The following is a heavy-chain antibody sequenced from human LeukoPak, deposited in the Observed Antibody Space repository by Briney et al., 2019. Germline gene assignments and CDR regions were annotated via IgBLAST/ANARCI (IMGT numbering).Heavy chain of an antibody. D-gene: IGHD2-2*01. CDR2: IYSGGST. CDR3: ASRYCSSTSCYDY. J-gene: IGHJ4*02. Sequence: GGSLRLSCVASGFTFSNVWMNWVRQAPGKGLEGVSVIYSGGSTYYADSVKGRFTISRDNSKNTLYLQMNSLRAEDTAVYYCASRYCSSTSCYDYWGQGTLVTVSS. CDR1: GFTFSNVW. V-gene: IGHV3-53*01.